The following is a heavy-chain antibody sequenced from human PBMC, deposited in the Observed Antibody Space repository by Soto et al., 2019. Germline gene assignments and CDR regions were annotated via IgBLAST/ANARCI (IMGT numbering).Heavy chain of an antibody. CDR1: GGTFSRHA. CDR3: ARSAIHGSSWYFWFDP. CDR2: IIPLFGTT. Sequence: QVQLVQSGSEVKMPGSSVKVSCKTSGGTFSRHAINWVRQAPGQGLEWMGGIIPLFGTTNYAQKFKGRVTIIAEDSTSTADMELSSLTSEDADVYYCARSAIHGSSWYFWFDPWGQGSLVTVSS. V-gene: IGHV1-69*01. D-gene: IGHD6-13*01. J-gene: IGHJ5*02.